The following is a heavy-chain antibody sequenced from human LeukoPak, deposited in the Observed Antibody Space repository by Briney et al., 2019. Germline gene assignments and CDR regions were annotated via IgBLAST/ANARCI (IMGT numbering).Heavy chain of an antibody. J-gene: IGHJ4*02. Sequence: ASVKVSCKASGGTFSIYAISWVRQAPGQGLEWMGGIIPIFGTANYAQKFQGRVTITADESTSTAYMELSSLRSEDTAVYYCARYDPTTDPGFDYWGQGTLVTVSS. CDR2: IIPIFGTA. D-gene: IGHD3-16*01. CDR1: GGTFSIYA. CDR3: ARYDPTTDPGFDY. V-gene: IGHV1-69*13.